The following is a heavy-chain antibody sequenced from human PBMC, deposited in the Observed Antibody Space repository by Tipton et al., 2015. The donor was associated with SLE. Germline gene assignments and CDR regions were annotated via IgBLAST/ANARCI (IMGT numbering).Heavy chain of an antibody. CDR1: GGPITNDDYY. J-gene: IGHJ4*02. V-gene: IGHV4-39*01. CDR3: VRHSKWFGGNDY. Sequence: TLSLTCTVSGGPITNDDYYWGWVRQPPGKGLECIGGIYYSGSTYYNPTLRSRLTISVDTSRKQFSLKLNSVTAADTSVYYCVRHSKWFGGNDYWGQGTLVTVSS. CDR2: IYYSGST. D-gene: IGHD3-10*01.